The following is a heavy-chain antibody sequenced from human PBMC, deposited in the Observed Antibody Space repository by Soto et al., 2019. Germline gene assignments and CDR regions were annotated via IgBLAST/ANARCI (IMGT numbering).Heavy chain of an antibody. CDR3: SKAGNYGNVVVVAATRKLDY. D-gene: IGHD2-15*01. V-gene: IGHV3-23*01. CDR1: GFTFINYA. J-gene: IGHJ4*02. Sequence: GGSLRLSCAASGFTFINYAMSWVRQAPGKGLEWVSANSGGGGSTYYAENVKSRFTISRDNSKNPLYLQMNSLRAEDTAVYFFSKAGNYGNVVVVAATRKLDYWGQGTLVTVSS. CDR2: NSGGGGST.